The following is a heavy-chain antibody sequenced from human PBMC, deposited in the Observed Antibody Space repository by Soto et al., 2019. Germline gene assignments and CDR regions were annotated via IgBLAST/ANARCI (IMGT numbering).Heavy chain of an antibody. D-gene: IGHD3-9*01. CDR2: IYYSGST. CDR1: GGSSSSGGYY. CDR3: ARGHYDILTGYYVNYFDY. V-gene: IGHV4-31*03. J-gene: IGHJ4*02. Sequence: SETLSLTCTVPGGSSSSGGYYWSWIRQHRGKGPEWIGYIYYSGSTYYNPSLKSRVTISVETSKNQFSLKLSSVTAADTAVYYCARGHYDILTGYYVNYFDYWGQGTLVTVSS.